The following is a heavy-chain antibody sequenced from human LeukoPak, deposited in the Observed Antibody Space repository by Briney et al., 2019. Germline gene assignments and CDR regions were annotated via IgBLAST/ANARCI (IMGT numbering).Heavy chain of an antibody. CDR1: GFTFSSYE. J-gene: IGHJ4*02. V-gene: IGHV3-48*03. CDR2: ISSSGSTI. D-gene: IGHD3-3*02. CDR3: ARPLVLAQTPFDY. Sequence: PGGSLRLSCAASGFTFSSYEMNWVRQAPGKGLEWVSYISSSGSTIYYADSVKGRFTISRDNAKDSLYLQMNSLRAEDTAVYYCARPLVLAQTPFDYWGQGTLVTVSS.